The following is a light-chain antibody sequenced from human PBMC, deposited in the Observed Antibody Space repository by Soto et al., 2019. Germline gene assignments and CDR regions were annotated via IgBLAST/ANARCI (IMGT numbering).Light chain of an antibody. V-gene: IGKV3-15*01. CDR3: QQYNNGPPWT. Sequence: EIVMTQSPATLSVSPGERATLSCRASQSVSSNLAWYQQKPGQAPRLLIFGASTRATGIPARFSGSGSGTEFTLTISSLQSEDLAVYYCQQYNNGPPWTFGQGTKVDIK. CDR1: QSVSSN. J-gene: IGKJ1*01. CDR2: GAS.